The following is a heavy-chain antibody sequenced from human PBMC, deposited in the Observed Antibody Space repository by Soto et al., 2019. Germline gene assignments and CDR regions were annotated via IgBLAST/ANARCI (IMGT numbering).Heavy chain of an antibody. V-gene: IGHV6-1*01. J-gene: IGHJ6*01. CDR3: ARDLGTVRNGSYQHYCGLEA. Sequence: PSQTLSLTCAISVYGVSRYSAAWNWITQSPSRGLEWLGRTYYRSKWYNEYAGPVRSRITINPDTSKNQFSLQVNSVTPEDTAVYYCARDLGTVRNGSYQHYCGLEAWGQGTPVNVSS. CDR1: VYGVSRYSAA. D-gene: IGHD3-3*01. CDR2: TYYRSKWYN.